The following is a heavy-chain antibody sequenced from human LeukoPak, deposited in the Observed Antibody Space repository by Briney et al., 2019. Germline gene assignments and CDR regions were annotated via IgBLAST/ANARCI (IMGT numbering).Heavy chain of an antibody. J-gene: IGHJ4*02. V-gene: IGHV1-69*06. D-gene: IGHD6-19*01. CDR3: ARADQWLVRLFDY. CDR2: IIPIFGTA. CDR1: GGTFSSYA. Sequence: GASVKVSCKASGGTFSSYAISWVRQAPGQGLEWMGGIIPIFGTANYAQKFQGRVTITADKSTSTAYMELSSLRSEDTAVYYCARADQWLVRLFDYWGQGTLVTVSS.